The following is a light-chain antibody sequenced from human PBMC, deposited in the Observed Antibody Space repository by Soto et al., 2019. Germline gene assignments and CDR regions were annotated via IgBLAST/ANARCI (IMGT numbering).Light chain of an antibody. V-gene: IGKV1-5*01. CDR1: QRMSGW. CDR2: DVS. CDR3: QQYDSFSVT. Sequence: IELTQSTSTLSTSRGDTVTITCRASQRMSGWLAWHQQKPGKAPKLLIYDVSALKRGVPPRFSGSGSGTEFTLTISCLQPDDFATYYCQQYDSFSVTFGQGTKVDVK. J-gene: IGKJ1*01.